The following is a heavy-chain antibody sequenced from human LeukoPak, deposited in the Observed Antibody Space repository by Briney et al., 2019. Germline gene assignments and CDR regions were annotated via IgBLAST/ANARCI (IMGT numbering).Heavy chain of an antibody. CDR3: ARGPAAIFDY. D-gene: IGHD2-2*01. CDR1: GGSFSSHY. J-gene: IGHJ4*02. CDR2: IYCSGGT. Sequence: SETLTLTCTASGGSFSSHYWSWIRQPPGKGLEWIAYIYCSGGTNYNASLKSRFTISVDTSKNKFSLKLSSVTAADTAVYYCARGPAAIFDYWGQGNLVTVSS. V-gene: IGHV4-59*11.